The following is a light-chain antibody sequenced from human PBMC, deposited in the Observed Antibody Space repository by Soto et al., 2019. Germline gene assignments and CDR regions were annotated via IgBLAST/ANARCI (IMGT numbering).Light chain of an antibody. V-gene: IGKV3-15*01. CDR1: HSVSSN. CDR3: QQYNNWPRALT. Sequence: EIVMTQSPATLSVSPGERATLSCRASHSVSSNLAWYQQKPGQAPRLLIYGASTRATGIPARFSGSGSGTEFTLTISSLQSEDFAVYYCQQYNNWPRALTFGGGTKVDIK. J-gene: IGKJ4*01. CDR2: GAS.